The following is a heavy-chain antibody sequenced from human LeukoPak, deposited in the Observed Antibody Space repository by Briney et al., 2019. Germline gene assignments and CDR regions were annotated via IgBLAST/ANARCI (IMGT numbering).Heavy chain of an antibody. J-gene: IGHJ4*02. CDR3: ARHPYSSSGYYQHYYFDY. CDR2: IYYSGST. V-gene: IGHV4-59*08. D-gene: IGHD3-22*01. Sequence: SETLSLTCTVSGGSISSYYSSWIRQPPGKGLEWIGDIYYSGSTNYNPSLKSRVTISVDTSKNQFSLKLSSVTAADTAVYYCARHPYSSSGYYQHYYFDYWGQGTLVTVSS. CDR1: GGSISSYY.